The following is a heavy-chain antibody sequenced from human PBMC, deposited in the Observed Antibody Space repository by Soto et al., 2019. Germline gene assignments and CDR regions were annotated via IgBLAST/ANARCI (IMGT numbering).Heavy chain of an antibody. CDR2: INHSGST. Sequence: QVQLQQWGAGLLKPSETLSLTCAVYGGSFSGYYWSWIRQPPGKGLEWIGEINHSGSTNYNPSLKSLVTISVDTSKNQFSLKLSSVTAADTAVYYCARGPREMRQWLPKGGAYYFDYWGQGTLVTVSS. J-gene: IGHJ4*02. CDR3: ARGPREMRQWLPKGGAYYFDY. D-gene: IGHD6-19*01. V-gene: IGHV4-34*01. CDR1: GGSFSGYY.